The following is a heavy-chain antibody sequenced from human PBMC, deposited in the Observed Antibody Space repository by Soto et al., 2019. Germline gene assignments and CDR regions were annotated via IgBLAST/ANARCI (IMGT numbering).Heavy chain of an antibody. Sequence: SETLSLTCTVSGGSISSGDYYWNWIRQPPGKGLEWIGYIYYSGSTYYNPSLKSRVTISVDTSKNQFSLKLSSVTAADTAVYYCARHHEYFVHWFDPWGQGTLVTVSS. V-gene: IGHV4-30-4*01. J-gene: IGHJ5*02. CDR2: IYYSGST. CDR1: GGSISSGDYY. CDR3: ARHHEYFVHWFDP. D-gene: IGHD6-6*01.